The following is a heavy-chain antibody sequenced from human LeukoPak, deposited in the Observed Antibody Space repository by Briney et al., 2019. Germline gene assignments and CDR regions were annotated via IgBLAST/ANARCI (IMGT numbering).Heavy chain of an antibody. V-gene: IGHV4-31*03. Sequence: SETLSLICTVSGGSISSGGYYWSWIRQHPGKGLEWIGYIYYSGSTYYNPSLKSRVTISVDTSKNQFSLKLSSVTAADTAVYYCTSMVRGVITTKSLYYFDYWGQGTLVTVSS. CDR3: TSMVRGVITTKSLYYFDY. CDR2: IYYSGST. J-gene: IGHJ4*02. CDR1: GGSISSGGYY. D-gene: IGHD3-10*01.